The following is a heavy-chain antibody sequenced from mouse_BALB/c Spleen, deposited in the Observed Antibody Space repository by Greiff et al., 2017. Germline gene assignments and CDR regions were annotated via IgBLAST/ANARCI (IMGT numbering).Heavy chain of an antibody. V-gene: IGHV14-4*02. D-gene: IGHD1-1*01. CDR2: IDPENGDT. CDR1: GFNIKDYY. J-gene: IGHJ4*01. CDR3: NAWGGSSLLYAMDY. Sequence: EVQLQQSGAELVRSGASVKLSCTASGFNIKDYYMHWVKQRPEQGLEWIGWIDPENGDTEYAPKFQGKATMTADTSSNTAYLQLSSLTSEDTAVYYCNAWGGSSLLYAMDYWGQGTSGTVSA.